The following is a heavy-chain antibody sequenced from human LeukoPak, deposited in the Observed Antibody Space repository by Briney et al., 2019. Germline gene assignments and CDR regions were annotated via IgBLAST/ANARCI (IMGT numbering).Heavy chain of an antibody. CDR3: ARGRGYTRSPVDY. Sequence: GGSLRLSCAASGFTFNNYWMHWVRQAPGKGLVWVSRSNSDGSSTSYADSVKGRFTVSRGNAKNTLYLQMNSLRAEDTAVFYCARGRGYTRSPVDYWGQGTLVTVSS. CDR1: GFTFNNYW. D-gene: IGHD1-26*01. V-gene: IGHV3-74*01. J-gene: IGHJ4*02. CDR2: SNSDGSST.